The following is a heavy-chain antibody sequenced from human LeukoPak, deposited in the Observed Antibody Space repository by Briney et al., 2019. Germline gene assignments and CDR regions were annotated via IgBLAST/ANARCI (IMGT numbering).Heavy chain of an antibody. V-gene: IGHV1-2*02. J-gene: IGHJ4*02. D-gene: IGHD3-22*01. CDR3: ARSFYDSSGYYYASFDY. CDR1: GYTFTGYY. CDR2: INPNSGGT. Sequence: ASVKVSCKASGYTFTGYYMHLVRQAPGQGLEWMGWINPNSGGTNYAQKFQGRVTMTRDTSISTAYMELSRLRSDDTAVYYCARSFYDSSGYYYASFDYWGQGTLVTVSS.